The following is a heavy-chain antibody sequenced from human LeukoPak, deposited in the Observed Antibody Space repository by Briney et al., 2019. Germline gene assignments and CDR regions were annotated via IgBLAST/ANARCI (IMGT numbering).Heavy chain of an antibody. CDR2: ISCSGRST. CDR3: ANRLHWFDP. J-gene: IGHJ5*02. CDR1: GFSFSSYA. V-gene: IGHV3-23*01. Sequence: PGGSLSLSCAVSGFSFSSYAMGWVRQAPGGGLQWLSAISCSGRSTYYTDSAQGRFTISRDNSKNTLYLQMNSLSAEDTAVYYCANRLHWFDPWGQGTLVTVSS.